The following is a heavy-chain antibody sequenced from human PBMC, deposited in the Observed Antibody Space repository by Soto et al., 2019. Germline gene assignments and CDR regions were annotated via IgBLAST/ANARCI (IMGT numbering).Heavy chain of an antibody. CDR2: IKQDGSEK. D-gene: IGHD6-13*01. CDR3: ARDLIAAAGTVDY. J-gene: IGHJ4*02. V-gene: IGHV3-7*01. CDR1: GFTFSSYW. Sequence: VPLVESGGGLVQPGGSLRLSCAASGFTFSSYWMSWVRQAPGKGLEWVANIKQDGSEKYYVDSVKGRFTISRDNXKNSLYLQMNSLRAEDTAVYYCARDLIAAAGTVDYWGQGTLVTVSS.